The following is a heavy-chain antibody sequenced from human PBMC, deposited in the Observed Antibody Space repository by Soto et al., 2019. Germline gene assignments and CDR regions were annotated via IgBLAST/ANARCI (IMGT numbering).Heavy chain of an antibody. D-gene: IGHD3-22*01. CDR2: IYPGDSDT. CDR3: ARVVVVVPPGYYYAMDV. J-gene: IGHJ6*02. Sequence: PGESLKVSCKGSGYSFTSYWIGWVRQMPGKGLEWMGIIYPGDSDTRYSPSFQGQVTISADKSISTAYLQMNSLRDEDTAVYYCARVVVVVPPGYYYAMDVWGQGTTVTVSS. V-gene: IGHV5-51*01. CDR1: GYSFTSYW.